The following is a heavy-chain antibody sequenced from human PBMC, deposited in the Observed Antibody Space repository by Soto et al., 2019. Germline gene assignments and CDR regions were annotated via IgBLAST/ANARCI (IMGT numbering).Heavy chain of an antibody. CDR3: ARDSFYDILTGYYGGWFDP. Sequence: AASVKVSCKASGYTFTSYYMHWVRQAPGQGLEWMGIINPSGGSTSYAQKFQGRVTMTRDTSTSTVYMELSSLRSEDTAVYYCARDSFYDILTGYYGGWFDPWGQGNLVTVSS. D-gene: IGHD3-9*01. V-gene: IGHV1-46*01. CDR1: GYTFTSYY. CDR2: INPSGGST. J-gene: IGHJ5*02.